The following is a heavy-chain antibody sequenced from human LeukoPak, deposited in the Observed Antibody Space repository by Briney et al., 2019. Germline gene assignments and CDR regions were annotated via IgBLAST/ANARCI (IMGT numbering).Heavy chain of an antibody. D-gene: IGHD3-10*01. V-gene: IGHV1-2*02. Sequence: ASVKVSCKTSGYTFTDYYIHWVRQAPGQGLEWMGWINPNSGGTKYAQKFQGRVTMTRDTFITTAYMELSRLRSDDTAVYHCARVSYYSGSGSYSNSYYFAYWGQGTLVTVSS. CDR1: GYTFTDYY. CDR2: INPNSGGT. CDR3: ARVSYYSGSGSYSNSYYFAY. J-gene: IGHJ4*02.